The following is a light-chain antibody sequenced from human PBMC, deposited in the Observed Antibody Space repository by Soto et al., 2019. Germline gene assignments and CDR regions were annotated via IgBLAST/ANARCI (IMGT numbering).Light chain of an antibody. CDR1: SSDVGGYNY. CDR2: DVS. J-gene: IGLJ2*01. CDR3: SSYTSSSTTV. Sequence: QSVLTQPASVSGSPGQSITISCTGTSSDVGGYNYVSWYQQHPGKAPKLMIYDVSNRPSGVSNRFSGSKSGNTASLTISGLRAEDEADYYCSSYTSSSTTVFGGGTKVTVL. V-gene: IGLV2-14*01.